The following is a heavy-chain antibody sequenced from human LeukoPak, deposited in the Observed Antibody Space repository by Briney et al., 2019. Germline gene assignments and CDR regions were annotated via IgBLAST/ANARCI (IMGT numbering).Heavy chain of an antibody. V-gene: IGHV5-51*01. Sequence: GESLKISCQGSGYSFATYWVGWVRQMPGKGLEWMGIIYPGDSDTRYSPSFQGQVTISADKSISTAYLQWSSLKASDTAMYYCARRDVDTAMVIDYWGQGTLVTVSS. J-gene: IGHJ4*02. D-gene: IGHD5-18*01. CDR1: GYSFATYW. CDR2: IYPGDSDT. CDR3: ARRDVDTAMVIDY.